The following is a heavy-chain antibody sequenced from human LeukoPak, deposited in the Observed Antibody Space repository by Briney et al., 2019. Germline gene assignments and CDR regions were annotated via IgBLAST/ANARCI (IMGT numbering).Heavy chain of an antibody. CDR1: GFTVINYA. Sequence: PGGSLRLSCAASGFTVINYAMNWVRQAPGKGLEWVSTIRESSGDTYYEDSVKGRFTIYRDISRNTVYLHMNNLRVEDTAVYFCAKRPISGDDKSFDYWGQGLLVTVSS. CDR2: IRESSGDT. D-gene: IGHD2-21*01. V-gene: IGHV3-23*01. J-gene: IGHJ4*02. CDR3: AKRPISGDDKSFDY.